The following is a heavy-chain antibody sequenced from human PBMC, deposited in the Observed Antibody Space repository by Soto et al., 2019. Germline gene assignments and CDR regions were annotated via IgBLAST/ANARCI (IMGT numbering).Heavy chain of an antibody. CDR2: ISAYNGNT. D-gene: IGHD3-10*01. CDR1: GYTFTSYG. Sequence: ASVKVSCKASGYTFTSYGISWVRQAPGQGLEWMGWISAYNGNTNYAQKLQGRVTMTTDTSTSTAYMELSSLRSDDTAVYYCARDLYVSPGRNMGKVYSYYGIDVWGQGTTVTVSS. V-gene: IGHV1-18*01. CDR3: ARDLYVSPGRNMGKVYSYYGIDV. J-gene: IGHJ6*02.